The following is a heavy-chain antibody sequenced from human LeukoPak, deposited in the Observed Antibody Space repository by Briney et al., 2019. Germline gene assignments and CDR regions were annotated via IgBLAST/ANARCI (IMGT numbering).Heavy chain of an antibody. D-gene: IGHD6-6*01. CDR3: ARVHASSPFDY. V-gene: IGHV1-2*02. CDR1: GHTFTGYY. CDR2: INANSGGT. Sequence: ASVKVSCKASGHTFTGYYMHWVRQAPGQGLEWMGWINANSGGTNFAQKFQARVTMTRDTSISTAYMELSRLRSDDTAVYYCARVHASSPFDYWGQGTLVTVSS. J-gene: IGHJ4*02.